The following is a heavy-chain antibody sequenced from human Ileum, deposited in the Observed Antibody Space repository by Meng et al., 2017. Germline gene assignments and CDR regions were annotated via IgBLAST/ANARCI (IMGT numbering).Heavy chain of an antibody. V-gene: IGHV4-4*07. CDR1: CGSISSYY. CDR3: ARDVVPTVTYYYNWFDP. CDR2: IYTSGST. Sequence: QVQLQESRPGLVKPSETLSLTCTVSCGSISSYYWSWIRQPAGKGLEWIGRIYTSGSTNYNPSLKSRVTMSVDTSKNQFSLKLSSVTAADTAVYYCARDVVPTVTYYYNWFDPWGQGTLVTVSS. D-gene: IGHD4-17*01. J-gene: IGHJ5*02.